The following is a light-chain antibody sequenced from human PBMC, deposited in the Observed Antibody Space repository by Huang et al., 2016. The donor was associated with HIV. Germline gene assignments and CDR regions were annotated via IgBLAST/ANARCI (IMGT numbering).Light chain of an antibody. CDR1: QSVNSN. V-gene: IGKV3-15*01. J-gene: IGKJ1*01. CDR3: HQYNHWVET. CDR2: FAS. Sequence: EIVLTQSPVTLSVSPGERATLSCRASQSVNSNLAWYQQKPGQPPRLLIYFASSRATGVPAKFSASGSGTEFTLTISSLQSEDSAVYYCHQYNHWVETFGQGTKVEIK.